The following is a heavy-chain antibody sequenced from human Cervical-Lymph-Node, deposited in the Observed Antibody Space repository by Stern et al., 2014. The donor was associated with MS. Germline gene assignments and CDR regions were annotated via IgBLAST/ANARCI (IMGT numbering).Heavy chain of an antibody. D-gene: IGHD5-24*01. V-gene: IGHV3-30*04. Sequence: VQLVESGGDVVHPGGSLRLSCAASRFTFSNYSMHWVRQAPGKGLEWMAVISFDGDNKFYADSAKGRFTISRDNAKNTLYLQMGSLRVEDTAIYYCARSPLINEMLSDSLDYWGQGTPVTVSS. CDR3: ARSPLINEMLSDSLDY. J-gene: IGHJ4*02. CDR2: ISFDGDNK. CDR1: RFTFSNYS.